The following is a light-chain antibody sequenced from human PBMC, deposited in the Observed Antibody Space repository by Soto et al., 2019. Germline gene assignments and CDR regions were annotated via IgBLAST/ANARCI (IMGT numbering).Light chain of an antibody. V-gene: IGKV3-20*01. CDR2: DAS. Sequence: EIVLTQSQSTLSLSPGERAILSCRAIQSVSSSLAWYQQKPGQAPRLLIFDASSRITGIPDRFSGSGSGTDVTLTISRLEPGDFAVYYCQHYISSPNTFGPGTKVEIK. CDR1: QSVSSS. J-gene: IGKJ3*01. CDR3: QHYISSPNT.